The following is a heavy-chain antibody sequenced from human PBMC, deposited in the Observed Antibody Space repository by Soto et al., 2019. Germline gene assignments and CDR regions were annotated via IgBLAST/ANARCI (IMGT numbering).Heavy chain of an antibody. CDR1: GFTFSSYA. V-gene: IGHV3-23*01. CDR3: AKDPNGDYVSAFDS. J-gene: IGHJ4*02. CDR2: ISGIGADINYI. Sequence: AGGSLRLSCTASGFTFSSYAMNWVRQAPGKGLEWVSVISGIGADINYIYYADSVKGRFTISRDKSKNTVFLQMNSLRADDTAVYYCAKDPNGDYVSAFDSWGQGTLVTVSS. D-gene: IGHD4-17*01.